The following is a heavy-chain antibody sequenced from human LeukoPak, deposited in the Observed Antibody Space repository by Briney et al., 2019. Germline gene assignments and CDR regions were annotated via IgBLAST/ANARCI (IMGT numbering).Heavy chain of an antibody. V-gene: IGHV4-30-2*01. D-gene: IGHD4-17*01. J-gene: IGHJ4*02. CDR2: IYHSGST. CDR1: GGSISSGGYS. Sequence: SETLSLTCAVSGGSISSGGYSWSWIRQPPGKGLEGIGYIYHSGSTYYNPSLKSRVTISVDRSKNQFSLKLSSVTAADTAVYYCARDRYGDHTYFDYWGQGTLVTVSS. CDR3: ARDRYGDHTYFDY.